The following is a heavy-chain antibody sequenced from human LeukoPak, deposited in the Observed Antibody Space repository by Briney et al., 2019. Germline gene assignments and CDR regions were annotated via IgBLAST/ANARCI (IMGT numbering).Heavy chain of an antibody. Sequence: PSETLSLTCTVSGGSISSYYWSWIRRPPGKGLEWIGYIYYSGSTNYNPSLKSRVTISVDTSKNQFSLKLSSVTAADTAVYYCAREKMEYQLLSQEYWYFDLWGRGTLVTVSS. CDR1: GGSISSYY. CDR3: AREKMEYQLLSQEYWYFDL. V-gene: IGHV4-59*12. CDR2: IYYSGST. D-gene: IGHD2-2*01. J-gene: IGHJ2*01.